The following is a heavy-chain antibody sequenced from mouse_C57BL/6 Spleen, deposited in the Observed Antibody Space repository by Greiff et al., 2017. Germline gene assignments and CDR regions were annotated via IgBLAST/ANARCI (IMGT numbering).Heavy chain of an antibody. Sequence: QVHVKQSGAELVRPGTSVKMSCKASGYTFTNYWIGWAKQRPGHGLEWIGDIYPGGGYTNYNEKFKGKATLTADKSSSTAYMQFSSLTSEDSAIYYCARSKDGSSPFDVWGTGTTVTVSS. V-gene: IGHV1-63*01. D-gene: IGHD1-1*01. J-gene: IGHJ1*03. CDR3: ARSKDGSSPFDV. CDR2: IYPGGGYT. CDR1: GYTFTNYW.